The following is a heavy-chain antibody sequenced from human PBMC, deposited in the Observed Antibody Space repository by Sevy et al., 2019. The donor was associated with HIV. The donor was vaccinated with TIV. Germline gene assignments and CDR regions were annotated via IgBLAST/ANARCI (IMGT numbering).Heavy chain of an antibody. J-gene: IGHJ4*02. V-gene: IGHV1-18*01. D-gene: IGHD3-10*01. Sequence: ASVKVSCKTSGHIFTNSGITWVRQAPGQGLEWMGWIGVYNGNLKYAQKFQSRVTMTTDTSTSTAYMELTSLRSDDTGVYYCARVPTYHYGSATYFDYWGQGTLVTVSS. CDR3: ARVPTYHYGSATYFDY. CDR1: GHIFTNSG. CDR2: IGVYNGNL.